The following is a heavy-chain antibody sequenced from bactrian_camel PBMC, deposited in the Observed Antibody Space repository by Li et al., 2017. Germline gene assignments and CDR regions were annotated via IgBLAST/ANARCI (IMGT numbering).Heavy chain of an antibody. CDR3: AADFDAAWCVGRLPPWQRTT. Sequence: HVQLVESGGDSVQAGGSLTLSCKISGDASNYCMGWFRLAPGNECELVSTISSDGRTYYSDSVKGRFTVSEGNAKNTLSLQMNSLKPEDTAMYYCAADFDAAWCVGRLPPWQRTTWGQGTQVTVS. J-gene: IGHJ4*01. CDR1: GDASNYC. D-gene: IGHD3*01. CDR2: ISSDGRT. V-gene: IGHV3S55*01.